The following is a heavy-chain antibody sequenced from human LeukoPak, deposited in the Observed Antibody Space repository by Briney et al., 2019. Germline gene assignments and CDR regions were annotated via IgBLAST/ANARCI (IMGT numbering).Heavy chain of an antibody. J-gene: IGHJ6*03. V-gene: IGHV3-30*03. D-gene: IGHD5-24*01. CDR2: ISYDGSNK. CDR3: ARSELGYTYYYMDV. Sequence: GGSLRLSCAASGFTFSSYGMHWVRQAPGKGLEWVAIISYDGSNKTYADSVKGRFTISRDNSKDTLYLQMNSLRAEDTAAYYCARSELGYTYYYMDVWGKGTTVTVSS. CDR1: GFTFSSYG.